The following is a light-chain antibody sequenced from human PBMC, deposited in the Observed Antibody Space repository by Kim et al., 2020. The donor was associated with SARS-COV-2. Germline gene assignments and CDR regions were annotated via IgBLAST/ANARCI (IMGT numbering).Light chain of an antibody. CDR1: GLESEG. CDR3: EVWDTGSDHWV. J-gene: IGLJ3*02. CDR2: YDS. V-gene: IGLV3-21*04. Sequence: APGKTARITCGGDGLESEGVNGYQQMPGQAPVLVIFYDSDRPAGIPERLAGSHAGNTATLTISRVEAGDEADYYCEVWDTGSDHWVFGGGTQLTVL.